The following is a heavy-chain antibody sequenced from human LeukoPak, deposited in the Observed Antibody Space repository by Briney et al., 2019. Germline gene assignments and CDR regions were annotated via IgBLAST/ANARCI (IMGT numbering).Heavy chain of an antibody. D-gene: IGHD6-13*01. CDR1: GFTFSSSA. V-gene: IGHV3-23*01. CDR3: AKESAAAGYFGY. CDR2: ISKSGDFT. Sequence: PGGSLRLSCAASGFTFSSSAMSWVRQAPGKGLEWVSVISKSGDFTYYADSVKGRFTISRDSSKNTLNLQMNSLRAEDTAVYYCAKESAAAGYFGYWGLGTLVTASS. J-gene: IGHJ4*01.